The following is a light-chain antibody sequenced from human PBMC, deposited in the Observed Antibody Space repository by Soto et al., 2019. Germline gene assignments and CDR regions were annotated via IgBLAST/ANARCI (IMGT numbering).Light chain of an antibody. V-gene: IGLV2-14*01. CDR3: SSYTTSSALV. J-gene: IGLJ2*01. CDR2: EVI. CDR1: SSDVGGYDY. Sequence: QSALTQSASVSGSPGQSITIPCTGTSSDVGGYDYVSWYQQHPGKVPKLIIYEVIKRPSGVSHRFSGSKSGNTASLTISGLQTEDEVDYYCSSYTTSSALVFGGGTKVTVL.